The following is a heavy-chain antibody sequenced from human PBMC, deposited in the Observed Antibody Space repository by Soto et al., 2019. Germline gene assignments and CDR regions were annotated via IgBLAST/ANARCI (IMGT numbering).Heavy chain of an antibody. D-gene: IGHD3-10*01. J-gene: IGHJ3*02. CDR1: GYTLTELS. CDR3: ATRGNHGSGSLNAFDI. Sequence: ASVKVSCKVSGYTLTELSMHWVRQAPGKGLEWMGGFDPEDGETIYAQKFQGRVTMTEDTSTDTAYMELSSLRSEDTAVYYCATRGNHGSGSLNAFDIWGQGTMVTVSS. CDR2: FDPEDGET. V-gene: IGHV1-24*01.